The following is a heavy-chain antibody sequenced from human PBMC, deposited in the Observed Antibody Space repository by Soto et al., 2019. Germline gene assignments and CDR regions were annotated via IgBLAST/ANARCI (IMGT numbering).Heavy chain of an antibody. V-gene: IGHV1-69*01. CDR2: IIPIFGTA. CDR3: ASATWIQLPQSYGMDV. D-gene: IGHD5-18*01. Sequence: QVQLVQSGAEVKKPGSSVKVSCKASGGTFSSYAISWVRQAPGQGLEWMGGIIPIFGTANCAQKFQGRVTITADESTSTAYMELSSLRSEDTAVYYCASATWIQLPQSYGMDVWGQGTTVTVSS. J-gene: IGHJ6*02. CDR1: GGTFSSYA.